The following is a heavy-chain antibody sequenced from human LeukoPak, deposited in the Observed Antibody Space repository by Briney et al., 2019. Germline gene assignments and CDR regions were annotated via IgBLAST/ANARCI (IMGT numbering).Heavy chain of an antibody. CDR2: INPNSGGT. D-gene: IGHD3-22*01. CDR1: GYTFTGYY. CDR3: ARARYYYDSSGYFKT. V-gene: IGHV1-2*02. Sequence: ASVKVSCKASGYTFTGYYMHWVRQAPGQGLEWMGWINPNSGGTNYAQKFQGRVTMTRDTSISTAYMELSRLRSDDTAAYYCARARYYYDSSGYFKTWGQGTLVTVSS. J-gene: IGHJ5*02.